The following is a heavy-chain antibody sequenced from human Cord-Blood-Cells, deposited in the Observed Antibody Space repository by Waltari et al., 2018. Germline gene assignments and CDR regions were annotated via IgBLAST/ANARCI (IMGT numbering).Heavy chain of an antibody. J-gene: IGHJ4*02. CDR2: INYRGST. V-gene: IGHV4-59*01. Sequence: QVQLQESGPGPVKPSETLSLTCTASGGSISSYYWSWVRQPRGKGLEWIGYINYRGSTIYNPSLKNRVSISGDTPKTQVSQKLSSVTSAYTAVYYCARGISTIIDYLGQGTLVTVSS. CDR3: ARGISTIIDY. CDR1: GGSISSYY. D-gene: IGHD3-9*01.